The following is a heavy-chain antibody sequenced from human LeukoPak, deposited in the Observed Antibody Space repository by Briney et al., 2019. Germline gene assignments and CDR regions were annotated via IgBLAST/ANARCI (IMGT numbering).Heavy chain of an antibody. J-gene: IGHJ4*02. CDR3: AKDYGYSSSWYDY. V-gene: IGHV3-9*01. Sequence: GGSLRLSCEASGFTIDDYGMLWVRQAPGKGLEWVSTISWNSASVGYVDSVKGRFTISRDNAKKTLYLQMNSLRPEDTALYYCAKDYGYSSSWYDYWGQGTLVTVSS. CDR2: ISWNSASV. CDR1: GFTIDDYG. D-gene: IGHD6-13*01.